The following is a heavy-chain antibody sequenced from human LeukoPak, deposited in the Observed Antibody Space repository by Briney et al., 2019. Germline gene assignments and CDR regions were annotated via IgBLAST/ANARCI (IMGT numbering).Heavy chain of an antibody. J-gene: IGHJ4*02. Sequence: ASVKVSCKASGYTFTSYGISWVRQAPGQGLEWMGWISAYNGNTNYAQKLQGRVTMTTDTSTSTAYMELRSLRSDDTAVYYWARAPDCSGGSCYSEFDYWGQGTLVTVSS. CDR1: GYTFTSYG. CDR3: ARAPDCSGGSCYSEFDY. CDR2: ISAYNGNT. V-gene: IGHV1-18*01. D-gene: IGHD2-15*01.